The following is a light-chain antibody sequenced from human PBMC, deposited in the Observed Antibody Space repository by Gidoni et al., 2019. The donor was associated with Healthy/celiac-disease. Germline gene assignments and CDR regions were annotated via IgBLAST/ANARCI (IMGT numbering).Light chain of an antibody. J-gene: IGKJ4*01. Sequence: DIQMTQSPSSLSASVGDRVTITCRASQSISSYLNWYQQKPGKAPKLQIYAASSLQSGVPSRFSGSGSGTDFTLTISSLQPEDFATYYCRQSYSTPLTFGGGTKVEIK. CDR3: RQSYSTPLT. V-gene: IGKV1-39*01. CDR2: AAS. CDR1: QSISSY.